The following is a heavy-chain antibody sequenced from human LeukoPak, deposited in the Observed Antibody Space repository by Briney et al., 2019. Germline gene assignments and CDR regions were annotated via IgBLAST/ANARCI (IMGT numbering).Heavy chain of an antibody. V-gene: IGHV3-30-3*02. CDR3: AKSRPKTRPGGDRDY. CDR2: ISYDGSNK. D-gene: IGHD2-21*02. CDR1: GFTFSSYA. Sequence: PGGSLRLSCAASGFTFSSYAMHWVRQAPGKGLEWVAVISYDGSNKYYADSVKGRFTISRDNSKNTLYLQMNSLRAEDTAVYYCAKSRPKTRPGGDRDYWGQGTLVTVSS. J-gene: IGHJ4*02.